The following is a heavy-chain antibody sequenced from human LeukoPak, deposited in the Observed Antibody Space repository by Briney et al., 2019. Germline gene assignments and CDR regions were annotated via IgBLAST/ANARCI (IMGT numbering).Heavy chain of an antibody. J-gene: IGHJ6*04. CDR1: GYTFTGYY. D-gene: IGHD2-21*02. CDR3: ARDNREVRGGDCFDV. Sequence: ASVKVSCKASGYTFTGYYMHWVRQAPGQGLEWMGWINPNSGGTNYAQKFQGRVAMTRDTSITTAYMELSRPRSDDTAVYYCARDNREVRGGDCFDVWGKGTTVTVSS. CDR2: INPNSGGT. V-gene: IGHV1-2*02.